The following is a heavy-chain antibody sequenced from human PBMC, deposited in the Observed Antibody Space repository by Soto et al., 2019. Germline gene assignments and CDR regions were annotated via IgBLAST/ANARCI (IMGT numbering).Heavy chain of an antibody. Sequence: QVQLVESGGGVVQPGRSLRLSCAASGFTFSSYAMHWVRQAPGKGLEWVAVISYDGSNKYYADSVKGRFTISRDNSKNPLYLQMNSLRAEDTAVDYCARVRVNTQDAFDILGQGTMVTVSS. CDR2: ISYDGSNK. D-gene: IGHD6-13*01. CDR1: GFTFSSYA. V-gene: IGHV3-30-3*01. J-gene: IGHJ3*02. CDR3: ARVRVNTQDAFDI.